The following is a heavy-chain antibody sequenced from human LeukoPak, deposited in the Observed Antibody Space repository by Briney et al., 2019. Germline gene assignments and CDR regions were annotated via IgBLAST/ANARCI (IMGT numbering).Heavy chain of an antibody. CDR3: AREHTSDYGGNSLP. CDR2: IIPIFGTA. D-gene: IGHD4-23*01. J-gene: IGHJ5*02. Sequence: AASVKVSCKASGGTFSSYAISWVRQAPGQGLEWMGGIIPIFGTANYAQKFQGRVTITADESTSTAYMELSSLRSEDTAVYYCAREHTSDYGGNSLPWGQGTLVTVSS. CDR1: GGTFSSYA. V-gene: IGHV1-69*13.